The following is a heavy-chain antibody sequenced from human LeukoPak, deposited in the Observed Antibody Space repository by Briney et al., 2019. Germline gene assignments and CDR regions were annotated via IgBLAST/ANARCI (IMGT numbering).Heavy chain of an antibody. D-gene: IGHD5-24*01. CDR2: ISSSSSYI. J-gene: IGHJ6*02. CDR3: AKDGPYFYYGMDV. CDR1: GFTFSSYS. V-gene: IGHV3-21*01. Sequence: GGSLRLSCAASGFTFSSYSMNWVRQAPGKGLEWVSSISSSSSYIYYADSVKGRFTISRDNSMYTLYLQMNGLRAEDTAVYYCAKDGPYFYYGMDVWGQGTTVTVS.